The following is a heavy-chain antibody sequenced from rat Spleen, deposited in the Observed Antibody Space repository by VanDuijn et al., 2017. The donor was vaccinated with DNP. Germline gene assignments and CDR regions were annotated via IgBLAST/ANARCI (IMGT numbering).Heavy chain of an antibody. J-gene: IGHJ2*01. V-gene: IGHV3-3*01. D-gene: IGHD1-12*02. CDR3: PAHYAGTLYYFDT. Sequence: EVQLQESGPGLVKPSQSLSLTCSVTGYSITSSYRWTWIRKFPGNKLEWMGYIDNTGSTNYNPSLRSRLSITRDKSKNQFFPQVNSVTTEYTATYSCPAHYAGTLYYFDTWGKGVMVTISS. CDR1: GYSITSSYR. CDR2: IDNTGST.